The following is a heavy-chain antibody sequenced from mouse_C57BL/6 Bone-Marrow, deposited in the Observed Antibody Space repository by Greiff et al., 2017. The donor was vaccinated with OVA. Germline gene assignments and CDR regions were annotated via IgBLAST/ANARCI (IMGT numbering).Heavy chain of an antibody. CDR3: ATIYDGYYWFAY. J-gene: IGHJ3*01. CDR1: GFTFSSYA. D-gene: IGHD2-3*01. CDR2: ISDGGSYT. Sequence: EVQRVESGGGLVKPGGSLKLSCAASGFTFSSYAMSWVRQTPEKRLEWVATISDGGSYTYYPDNVKGRFTISRDNAKNNLYLQMSHLKSEDTAMYYCATIYDGYYWFAYWGQGTLVTVSA. V-gene: IGHV5-4*01.